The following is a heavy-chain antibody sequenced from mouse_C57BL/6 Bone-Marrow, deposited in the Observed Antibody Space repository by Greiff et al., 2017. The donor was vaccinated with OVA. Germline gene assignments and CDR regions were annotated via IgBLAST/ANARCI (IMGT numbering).Heavy chain of an antibody. V-gene: IGHV1-36*01. CDR2: VTPYNDAT. Sequence: EVQLQQSGPVLVRPGPSVKLSCKASCFTFTAYSMHWVKQRPGHGLEWIGLVTPYNDATGYSQNFKGKATLTADTSSSTAYMELNSLTSEDSAVYYCARGGGYQDWFDYWGQGTSVTVSA. J-gene: IGHJ2*02. CDR1: CFTFTAYS. D-gene: IGHD2-2*01. CDR3: ARGGGYQDWFDY.